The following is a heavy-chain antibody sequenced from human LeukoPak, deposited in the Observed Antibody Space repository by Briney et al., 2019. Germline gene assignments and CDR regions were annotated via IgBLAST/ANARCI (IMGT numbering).Heavy chain of an antibody. CDR2: ISSSGSTI. CDR1: GFTFSSYA. V-gene: IGHV3-11*01. Sequence: GGSLRLSCAASGFTFSSYAMSWIRQAPGKGLEWVSYISSSGSTIYYADSVKGQFTISRGNAKNSLYLQMNSLRAEDTAVYYCARIREDFDFDYWGQGTLVTVSS. J-gene: IGHJ4*02. CDR3: ARIREDFDFDY. D-gene: IGHD3-3*01.